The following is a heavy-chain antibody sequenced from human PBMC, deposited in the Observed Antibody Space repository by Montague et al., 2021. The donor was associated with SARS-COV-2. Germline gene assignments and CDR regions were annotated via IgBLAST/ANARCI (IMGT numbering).Heavy chain of an antibody. J-gene: IGHJ4*02. D-gene: IGHD3-10*01. V-gene: IGHV4-39*01. CDR2: IYYSGST. CDR3: ASERIYGSGSYYSPFLLVGY. CDR1: GGSISSSSYY. Sequence: SETLSLTCTVSGGSISSSSYYWGWIRQPPGKGLEWIGSIYYSGSTYYNPSLKSRVIISVDTSKNQFSLKLSSVTAADTAVYYCASERIYGSGSYYSPFLLVGYWGQGTLVTVSS.